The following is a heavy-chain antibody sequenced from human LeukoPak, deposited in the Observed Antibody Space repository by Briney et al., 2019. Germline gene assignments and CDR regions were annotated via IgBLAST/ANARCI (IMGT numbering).Heavy chain of an antibody. D-gene: IGHD6-6*01. CDR1: GYTFTGYY. CDR3: ARYIAARPFDY. J-gene: IGHJ4*02. Sequence: ASVKVSCKASGYTFTGYYMHWVRQAPGQGLEWMGWINPNGGGTNYAQKFQGRATMTRDTSVTTAYMELSRLRSDDTAVYYCARYIAARPFDYWGQGTLVTVSS. CDR2: INPNGGGT. V-gene: IGHV1-2*02.